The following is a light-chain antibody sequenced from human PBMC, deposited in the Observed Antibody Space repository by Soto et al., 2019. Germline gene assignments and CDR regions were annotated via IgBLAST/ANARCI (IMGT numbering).Light chain of an antibody. V-gene: IGKV1-9*01. CDR2: GAS. J-gene: IGKJ5*01. CDR3: QHLNTYSP. CDR1: QDISGF. Sequence: DIQLTQSPSFLSASVGDRVTITCRASQDISGFLAWYQQEPGKAPKLLIYGASTLQSGVPSRFSGSGSGTEFNLTISSLQHEDFATYYCQHLNTYSPFGQGTRLEIK.